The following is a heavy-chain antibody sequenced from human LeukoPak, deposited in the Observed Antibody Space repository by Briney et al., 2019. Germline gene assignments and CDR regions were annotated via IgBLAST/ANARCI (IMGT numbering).Heavy chain of an antibody. V-gene: IGHV3-30*04. CDR2: ILYDGSNK. J-gene: IGHJ4*02. CDR1: GFTFSSYA. Sequence: GGSLRLSCAASGFTFSSYAMHWVRQAPGKGLEWVALILYDGSNKYYADSVKGRFTISRDNSKNTLYMQMNSLRAEDTAVYYCARDFATAGIFDYWGQGTLVTVSS. D-gene: IGHD6-13*01. CDR3: ARDFATAGIFDY.